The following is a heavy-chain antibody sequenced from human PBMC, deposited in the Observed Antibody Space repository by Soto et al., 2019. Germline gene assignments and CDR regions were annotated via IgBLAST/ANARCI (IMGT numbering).Heavy chain of an antibody. D-gene: IGHD6-19*01. CDR3: ARYGGWYGEDFDY. CDR2: ISSSSSYT. CDR1: GFTFSSYS. V-gene: IGHV3-21*01. Sequence: PGGSLRLSCAASGFTFSSYSMNWVRQAPGKGLEWVSSISSSSSYTNYADSVKGRFTISRDNAKNSLYLQMNSLRAEDTAVYYCARYGGWYGEDFDYWGQGTLVTVSS. J-gene: IGHJ4*02.